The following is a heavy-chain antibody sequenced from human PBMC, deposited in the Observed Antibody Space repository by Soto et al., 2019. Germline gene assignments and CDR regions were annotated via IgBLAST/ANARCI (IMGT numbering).Heavy chain of an antibody. J-gene: IGHJ4*02. D-gene: IGHD6-6*01. CDR3: AKDLGSSSLY. CDR1: GFTFSSSG. CDR2: ISYDGSNK. Sequence: GGSLRLSCAASGFTFSSSGIHWVRQAPGKGLEWVAVISYDGSNKYYADSVKGRFTISRDNSKNTLYLQMNSLRAEDTAVYYCAKDLGSSSLYWGQGTLVTVSS. V-gene: IGHV3-30*18.